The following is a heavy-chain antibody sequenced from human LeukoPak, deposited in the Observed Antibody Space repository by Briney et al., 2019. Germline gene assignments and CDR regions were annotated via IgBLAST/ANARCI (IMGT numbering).Heavy chain of an antibody. D-gene: IGHD3-22*01. J-gene: IGHJ3*02. CDR3: ARVNNYYGTSAYYYEGAFDI. Sequence: PSETLSLTCAVYGGSFSGYYWSWIRQPPGKGLEWIGEINHSGSTNYNPSPKSRVTISVDTSKNQFSLKLTSVTAADTAVYYCARVNNYYGTSAYYYEGAFDIWGQGTMVTVSS. CDR2: INHSGST. CDR1: GGSFSGYY. V-gene: IGHV4-34*01.